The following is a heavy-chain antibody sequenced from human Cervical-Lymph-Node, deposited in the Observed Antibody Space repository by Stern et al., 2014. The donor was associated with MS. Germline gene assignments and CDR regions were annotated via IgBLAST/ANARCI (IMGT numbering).Heavy chain of an antibody. CDR2: ISRSCNYT. CDR1: GFTFSSYT. D-gene: IGHD1-14*01. V-gene: IGHV3-21*01. J-gene: IGHJ4*02. CDR3: ASAPERAPQDLDY. Sequence: EVQLVESGGGLVQPGGSLRLSCAASGFTFSSYTINWVRQAPGQGLEWVSSISRSCNYTYYADSVQDRFTIFTDNATNTVYMRQNSLRAEDTAGYYCASAPERAPQDLDYWGQGTLVTVSS.